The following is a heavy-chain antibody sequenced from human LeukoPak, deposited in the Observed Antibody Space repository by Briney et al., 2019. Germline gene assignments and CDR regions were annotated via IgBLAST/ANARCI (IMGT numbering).Heavy chain of an antibody. CDR3: TRAVAGHPD. Sequence: SETLSLTCAVSGVPFSNYYWSWVRQSPRQGLEWIGEINHSGYTNYNPSLKSRVTMSIDTSKNQFSLVLTSVTAADAGVYYCTRAVAGHPDWGQGTLVTVSS. D-gene: IGHD6-19*01. V-gene: IGHV4-34*01. J-gene: IGHJ4*02. CDR1: GVPFSNYY. CDR2: INHSGYT.